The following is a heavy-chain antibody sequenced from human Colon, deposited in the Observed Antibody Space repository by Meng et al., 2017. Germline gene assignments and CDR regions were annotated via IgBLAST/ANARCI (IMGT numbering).Heavy chain of an antibody. CDR3: ARDRGGSYSPPASYYYYGGMDV. D-gene: IGHD1-26*01. CDR1: GGSISSSSYY. V-gene: IGHV4-39*07. Sequence: SETLSLTCTVSGGSISSSSYYWGWIRQPPGKGLEWIGSIYYSGSTYYNPSLKSRVTISVDTSKNQFSLKLSSVTAADTAVYYCARDRGGSYSPPASYYYYGGMDVWGQGTRVTVSS. CDR2: IYYSGST. J-gene: IGHJ6*02.